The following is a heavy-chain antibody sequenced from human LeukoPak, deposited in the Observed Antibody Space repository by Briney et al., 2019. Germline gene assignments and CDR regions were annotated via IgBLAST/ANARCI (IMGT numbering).Heavy chain of an antibody. CDR2: IKSKTDGGTT. J-gene: IGHJ6*02. Sequence: GGSLRLSCAASGFTFSNAWMSWVRQAPGKGLEWVGRIKSKTDGGTTDYAAHVKGRFTISRDDSKNTLYLQMNSLKTEDTAVYYCTTDVAGYYYYYGMDVWGQGTTVTVSS. CDR3: TTDVAGYYYYYGMDV. V-gene: IGHV3-15*01. CDR1: GFTFSNAW. D-gene: IGHD6-19*01.